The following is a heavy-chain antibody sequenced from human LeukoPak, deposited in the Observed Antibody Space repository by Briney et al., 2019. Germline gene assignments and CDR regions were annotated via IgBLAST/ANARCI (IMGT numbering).Heavy chain of an antibody. Sequence: ASVKVSCKASGYTFTGYYMHWVRQAPGQGLEWMGWINPNSGGTNYAQKFQGRVTMTRDTSISTAYMELSRLRSDDTAVYYCARAFYYYDSSGYPYYFDYWGQGTLVTVSS. J-gene: IGHJ4*02. D-gene: IGHD3-22*01. V-gene: IGHV1-2*02. CDR3: ARAFYYYDSSGYPYYFDY. CDR2: INPNSGGT. CDR1: GYTFTGYY.